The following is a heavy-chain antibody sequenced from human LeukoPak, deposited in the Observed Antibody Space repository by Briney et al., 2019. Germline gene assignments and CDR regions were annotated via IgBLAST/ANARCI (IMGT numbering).Heavy chain of an antibody. V-gene: IGHV3-53*01. CDR2: IYSGGSS. D-gene: IGHD2-2*01. CDR3: ARAPPDVVVPAAGIYYYYGMDV. J-gene: IGHJ6*02. Sequence: GGSLRLSCAASGFTVSSNYMSWVRQAPGKGLEWVTDIYSGGSSYYADSVKGRFNISRDNSKNTLYLQMNSLRAEDTAVYYCARAPPDVVVPAAGIYYYYGMDVWGQGTTVTVSS. CDR1: GFTVSSNY.